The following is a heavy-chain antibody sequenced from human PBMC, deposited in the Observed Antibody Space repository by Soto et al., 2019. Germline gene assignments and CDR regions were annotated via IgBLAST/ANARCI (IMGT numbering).Heavy chain of an antibody. CDR2: MSPGNSDI. V-gene: IGHV5-51*01. D-gene: IGHD2-21*01. CDR3: ARHGRTSAPSDF. J-gene: IGHJ4*02. Sequence: VESLKISCRGFGYTFNTYWIGWVRQMPGKGLEWMGVMSPGNSDIRYSPAFQGQVSISADTSISTAYLQWSSLKTSDSGMYYCARHGRTSAPSDFWRQGTLVTVSS. CDR1: GYTFNTYW.